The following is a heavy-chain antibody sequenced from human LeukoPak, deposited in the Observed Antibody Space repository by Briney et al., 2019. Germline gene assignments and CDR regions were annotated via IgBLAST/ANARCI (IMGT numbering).Heavy chain of an antibody. Sequence: PSETLSLTCTVSGGSISSYYWSWIRQPPGKGLEWIGYIYYSGSTNYNPSLKSRVTISVDTSKNQFSLKLSSVTAADTAVYYCAIQGYNSYFDYWGQETLVTVSS. CDR1: GGSISSYY. CDR3: AIQGYNSYFDY. V-gene: IGHV4-59*01. CDR2: IYYSGST. D-gene: IGHD5-24*01. J-gene: IGHJ4*02.